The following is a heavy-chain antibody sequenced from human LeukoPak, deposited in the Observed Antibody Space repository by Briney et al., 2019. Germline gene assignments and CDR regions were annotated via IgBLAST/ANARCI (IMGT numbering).Heavy chain of an antibody. Sequence: SQTLSLTCAISGDSVSSNSAAWYWIRQSPSRGLEWLGRTYYRSKWYNDYAVSVKSRITINPDTSKTQFSLQLNSVNPEDTAVYYCARGSIGAALAYYYYYMDVWGKGTTVTVS. CDR3: ARGSIGAALAYYYYYMDV. CDR2: TYYRSKWYN. D-gene: IGHD6-13*01. J-gene: IGHJ6*03. CDR1: GDSVSSNSAA. V-gene: IGHV6-1*01.